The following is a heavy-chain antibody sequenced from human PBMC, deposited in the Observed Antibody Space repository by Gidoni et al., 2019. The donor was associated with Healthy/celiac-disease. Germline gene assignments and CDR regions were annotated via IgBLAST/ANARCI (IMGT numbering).Heavy chain of an antibody. V-gene: IGHV3-23*01. CDR3: AKDGVRGVVVVAAGGYFDY. D-gene: IGHD2-15*01. CDR2: ISGSGGST. J-gene: IGHJ4*02. Sequence: EVQLLEAGGGLVQPGGSLRLPCAASGFTFSSYAFSWVRQAPGKGLEWVSAISGSGGSTYYADSVKGRFTISRDNSKNTLYLQMNSLRAEDTAVYYCAKDGVRGVVVVAAGGYFDYWGQGTLVTVSS. CDR1: GFTFSSYA.